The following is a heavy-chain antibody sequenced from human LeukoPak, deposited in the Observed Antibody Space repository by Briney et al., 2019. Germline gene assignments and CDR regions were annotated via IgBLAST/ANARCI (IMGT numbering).Heavy chain of an antibody. CDR3: ARDSGSSTYYYGSGSYLD. D-gene: IGHD3-10*01. V-gene: IGHV3-53*01. Sequence: GGSLRLSCVASGFIVSNNYMSWVRQAPGKGLEWVSVLYNAGSTYYADSVKGRFTISRDNSKNTLYLQMNSLRAEDTAVYYCARDSGSSTYYYGSGSYLDWGQGTLVTVSS. CDR1: GFIVSNNY. CDR2: LYNAGST. J-gene: IGHJ4*02.